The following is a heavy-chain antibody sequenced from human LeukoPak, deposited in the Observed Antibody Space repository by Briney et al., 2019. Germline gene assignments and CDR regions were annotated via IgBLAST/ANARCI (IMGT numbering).Heavy chain of an antibody. Sequence: GGPLRLSCAACGFTLNGHSMIWVREARGKGLEWVANINLGGRERFYVHFVKGRFTISRDNEDNSMDLQMNSLRAEDTAVYYCGRVRAGAIDYWGQGTLVTVSS. CDR1: GFTLNGHS. CDR3: GRVRAGAIDY. CDR2: INLGGRER. V-gene: IGHV3-7*01. J-gene: IGHJ4*02. D-gene: IGHD4-17*01.